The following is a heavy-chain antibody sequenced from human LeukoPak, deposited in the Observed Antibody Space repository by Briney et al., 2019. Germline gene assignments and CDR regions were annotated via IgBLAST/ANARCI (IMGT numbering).Heavy chain of an antibody. CDR3: AKKHSSGLHY. CDR1: GFTFSSYG. V-gene: IGHV3-30*18. Sequence: GRSLRLSCAASGFTFSSYGMHWVRQAPGKGLEWVAVITYDRSEKYYGDSVKGRFTISRDNSKNTLYLQMNSLRAEDTAVYYCAKKHSSGLHYWGQGTLVTVSS. J-gene: IGHJ4*02. D-gene: IGHD6-19*01. CDR2: ITYDRSEK.